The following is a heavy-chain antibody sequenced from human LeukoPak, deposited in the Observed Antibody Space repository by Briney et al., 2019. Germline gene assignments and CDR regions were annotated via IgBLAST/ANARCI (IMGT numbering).Heavy chain of an antibody. CDR2: ISSSSNTM. Sequence: GGSLRLSCAASGFTFSSYETNWVRQAPGKGLEWVSYISSSSNTMYYADSVKGRFTISRDNAKNSLYLQMNSLRDEDTAVYYCARALYNWNDVGNDYWGQGTLVTVSS. CDR3: ARALYNWNDVGNDY. D-gene: IGHD1-1*01. V-gene: IGHV3-48*03. CDR1: GFTFSSYE. J-gene: IGHJ4*02.